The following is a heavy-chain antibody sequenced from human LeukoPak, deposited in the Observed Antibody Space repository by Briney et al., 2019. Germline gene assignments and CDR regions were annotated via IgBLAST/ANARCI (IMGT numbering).Heavy chain of an antibody. CDR1: GGSISSSSYY. CDR3: ARGYSSGWHYYYYYMDV. J-gene: IGHJ6*03. CDR2: IYYSGST. Sequence: SETLSLTCTVSGGSISSSSYYWGWIRQPPGKGLEWIGSIYYSGSTYYNPSLKSRVTISVDTSKNQFSLKLSSVTAADTAVYYCARGYSSGWHYYYYYMDVWGKGTTVTVSS. V-gene: IGHV4-39*01. D-gene: IGHD6-19*01.